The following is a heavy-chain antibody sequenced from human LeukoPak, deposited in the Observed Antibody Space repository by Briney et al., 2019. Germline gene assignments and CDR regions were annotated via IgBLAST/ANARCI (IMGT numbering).Heavy chain of an antibody. V-gene: IGHV4-59*08. CDR1: GGSISSYY. CDR2: IYYSGST. Sequence: SETLSLTCTVSGGSISSYYWSWIRQPPGKGLEWIGYIYYSGSTNYNPSLKSRVTISVDTSKNQFSLKLSSVTAADTAVYYCARRSTAMVFYYYYYMDVWGKGTTVTVSS. CDR3: ARRSTAMVFYYYYYMDV. D-gene: IGHD5-18*01. J-gene: IGHJ6*03.